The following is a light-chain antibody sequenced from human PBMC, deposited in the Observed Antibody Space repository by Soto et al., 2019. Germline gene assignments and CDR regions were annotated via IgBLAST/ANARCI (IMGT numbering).Light chain of an antibody. CDR2: DAS. V-gene: IGKV1-33*01. Sequence: DIQMTQSPSSLSASVGDRVTITCQASQDISNYLNWYQQKPGKAPKLLIYDASNLETGVPSRFSGSGSGTDFTFTISSLQPEDIATYYCQQYDNLIRFGQGTKVEIK. CDR1: QDISNY. CDR3: QQYDNLIR. J-gene: IGKJ1*01.